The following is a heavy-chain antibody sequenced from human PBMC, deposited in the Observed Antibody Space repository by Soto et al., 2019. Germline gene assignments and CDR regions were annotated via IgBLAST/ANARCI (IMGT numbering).Heavy chain of an antibody. Sequence: QVQLVQSGAEVKKPGASVKVSCKASGYTFPGNYMHWVRQAPGQGLEWMALVNPTTVGTNYAQKVQGRVTVAWDTSISTAYMEVSRLRSDDTAIYYCARGYCSDSGCSHYFDYWGQGTLVTVSS. D-gene: IGHD2-2*01. J-gene: IGHJ4*02. CDR3: ARGYCSDSGCSHYFDY. CDR1: GYTFPGNY. CDR2: VNPTTVGT. V-gene: IGHV1-2*02.